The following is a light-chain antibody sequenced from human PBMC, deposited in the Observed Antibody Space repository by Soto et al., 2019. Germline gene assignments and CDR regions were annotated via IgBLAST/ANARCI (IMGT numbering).Light chain of an antibody. CDR3: HLYNTYSPT. CDR2: KAS. J-gene: IGKJ2*01. Sequence: DIQLTQSPSTLSASVGDRVIITCRASQTIGTWLAWYQERPGKATKLLIYKASTLERGVPSRFSGSGSGTEFTLSISNLQPEDLATYYCHLYNTYSPTLGQGTKLDI. CDR1: QTIGTW. V-gene: IGKV1-5*03.